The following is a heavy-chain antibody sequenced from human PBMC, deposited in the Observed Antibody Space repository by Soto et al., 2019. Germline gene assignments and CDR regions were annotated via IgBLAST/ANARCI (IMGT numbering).Heavy chain of an antibody. V-gene: IGHV4-39*01. CDR2: IYYSGGT. D-gene: IGHD1-26*01. Sequence: PSETLSLTCTVSGGSISSSSYYWGWIRQPPGKGLEWIGSIYYSGGTYYNPSLKSRVTISVDTSKNQFSLKLSSVTAADTAVYNCARHQRDRGSLYYYYGMDVWGQGTTVTVSS. CDR3: ARHQRDRGSLYYYYGMDV. J-gene: IGHJ6*02. CDR1: GGSISSSSYY.